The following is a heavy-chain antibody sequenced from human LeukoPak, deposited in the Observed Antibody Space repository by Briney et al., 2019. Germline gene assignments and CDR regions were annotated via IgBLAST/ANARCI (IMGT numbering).Heavy chain of an antibody. Sequence: SQTLSLTCALSGERVSSNSAAWNWIRQSPSRGLEWLGRPYYRSKWYNDYEVSVKSRTTINSDTSNNQFSLQLNSVTPEDTAVYYCARGMATSHSLDFDYWGQGILVTVSS. CDR3: ARGMATSHSLDFDY. D-gene: IGHD5-12*01. CDR1: GERVSSNSAA. J-gene: IGHJ4*02. CDR2: PYYRSKWYN. V-gene: IGHV6-1*01.